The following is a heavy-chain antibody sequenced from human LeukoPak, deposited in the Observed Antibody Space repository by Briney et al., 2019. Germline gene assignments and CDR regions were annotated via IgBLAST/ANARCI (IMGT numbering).Heavy chain of an antibody. CDR1: GFTFSSYW. CDR2: IKQDGSEK. CDR3: ATGVVPAAYYYYYYMDV. D-gene: IGHD2-2*01. Sequence: GGSLRLSCAASGFTFSSYWMSWVRQAPGKGLEWVANIKQDGSEKYYVDSVKGRFTISRDNAKNSLYLQMNSLRAEDTAVYYCATGVVPAAYYYYYYMDVWGKGTTVTISS. J-gene: IGHJ6*03. V-gene: IGHV3-7*01.